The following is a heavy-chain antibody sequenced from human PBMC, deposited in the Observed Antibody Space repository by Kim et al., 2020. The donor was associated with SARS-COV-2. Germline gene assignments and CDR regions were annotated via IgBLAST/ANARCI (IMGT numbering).Heavy chain of an antibody. V-gene: IGHV1-69*13. J-gene: IGHJ4*02. D-gene: IGHD3-10*01. Sequence: SVKVSCKASGGTFSSYAISWVRQAPGQGLEWMGGIIPIFGTANYAQKFQGRVTITADESTSTAYMELSSLRSEDTAVYYCASALSDPSGSYSLWGQGTLVTVSS. CDR1: GGTFSSYA. CDR3: ASALSDPSGSYSL. CDR2: IIPIFGTA.